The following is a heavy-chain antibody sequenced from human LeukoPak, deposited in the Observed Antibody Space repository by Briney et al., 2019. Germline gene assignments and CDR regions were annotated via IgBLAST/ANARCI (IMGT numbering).Heavy chain of an antibody. CDR2: ISAYNGNT. J-gene: IGHJ4*02. V-gene: IGHV1-18*01. D-gene: IGHD2-2*01. Sequence: ASVKVSCKASGYTFTSYGISWVRQAPGQGFEWMGWISAYNGNTNYAQKLQGRVTMTTDTSTSTAYMELRSLRSDDAAVYYCARESVGYCSSTSCYEGDYWGQGTLVTVSS. CDR1: GYTFTSYG. CDR3: ARESVGYCSSTSCYEGDY.